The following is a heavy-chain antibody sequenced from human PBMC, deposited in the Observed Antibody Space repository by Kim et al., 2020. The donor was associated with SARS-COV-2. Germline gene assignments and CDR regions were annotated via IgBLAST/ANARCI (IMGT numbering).Heavy chain of an antibody. CDR3: ASSGATREFDY. J-gene: IGHJ4*02. D-gene: IGHD1-26*01. CDR2: T. Sequence: TYYPGSVKGRFTISRENAKNSLYLQMNSLRAGDTAVYYCASSGATREFDYWGQGTLVTVSS. V-gene: IGHV3-13*01.